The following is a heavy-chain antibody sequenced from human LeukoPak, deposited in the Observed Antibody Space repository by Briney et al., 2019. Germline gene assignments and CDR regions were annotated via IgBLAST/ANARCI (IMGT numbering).Heavy chain of an antibody. Sequence: GGSLRLSCTGSGFTFSSYWMSWVRQAPGKGLEWVANIRQDGDLKHYVDSVRGRFTISRDKAENSLYLQMNSLIAEDTAIYYCAREIVGTIKSYFDYRGQGTLVTASS. D-gene: IGHD1-26*01. J-gene: IGHJ4*02. CDR3: AREIVGTIKSYFDY. V-gene: IGHV3-7*01. CDR2: IRQDGDLK. CDR1: GFTFSSYW.